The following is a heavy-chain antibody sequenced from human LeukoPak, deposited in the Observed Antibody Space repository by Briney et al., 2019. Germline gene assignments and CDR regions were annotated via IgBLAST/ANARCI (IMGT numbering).Heavy chain of an antibody. V-gene: IGHV1-69*04. D-gene: IGHD3-10*01. CDR2: IIPIFGIA. CDR1: GDTFSSYA. J-gene: IGHJ4*02. CDR3: ARDSGSMVRGVYFDY. Sequence: SVKVSCKASGDTFSSYALSWVRQAPGQGLEWMGRIIPIFGIANYAQKFQGRVTITADKSTSTAYMELSSLRSEDTAVYYCARDSGSMVRGVYFDYWGQGTLVTVSS.